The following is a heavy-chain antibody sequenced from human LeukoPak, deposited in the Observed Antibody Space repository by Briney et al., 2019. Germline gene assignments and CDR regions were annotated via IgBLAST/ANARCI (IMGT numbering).Heavy chain of an antibody. CDR2: ISAYNGNT. CDR3: ASHSGSYFSFDY. D-gene: IGHD1-26*01. CDR1: GYTFTSYD. V-gene: IGHV1-18*01. J-gene: IGHJ4*02. Sequence: ASVKVSCKASGYTFTSYDINWVRQAPGQGLEWMGWISAYNGNTNYAQKLQGRVTMTTDTSTSTAYMELRSLRSVDTAVYYCASHSGSYFSFDYWGQGTLVTVSS.